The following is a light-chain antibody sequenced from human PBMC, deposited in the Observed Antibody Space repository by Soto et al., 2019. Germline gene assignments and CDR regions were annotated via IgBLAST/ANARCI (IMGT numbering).Light chain of an antibody. V-gene: IGLV2-8*01. CDR2: EVN. CDR1: SSDVGRYNY. CDR3: SSYAGSNNVV. Sequence: QSALTQPPSASGSPGQSVTISCTGTSSDVGRYNYVSWYQQYPGKAPKFMIYEVNKRPSGVPDRFSGSKSGNTASLTVSGLQAEDEADYYCSSYAGSNNVVFGGGTKVTVL. J-gene: IGLJ3*02.